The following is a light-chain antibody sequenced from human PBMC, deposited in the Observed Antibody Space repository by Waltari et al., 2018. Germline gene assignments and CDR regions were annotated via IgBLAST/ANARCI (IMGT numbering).Light chain of an antibody. CDR1: QSVSSSY. CDR2: GAS. V-gene: IGKV3-20*01. J-gene: IGKJ3*01. CDR3: QQYGSSPFT. Sequence: EIVLTQSPGTLSLSPGERATLSCRASQSVSSSYLALYQQKPGQPPRLLIYGASSRATGIPDRFSGSGSGTDFTLTISRLEPEDFAVYYCQQYGSSPFTFGPGTKVDIK.